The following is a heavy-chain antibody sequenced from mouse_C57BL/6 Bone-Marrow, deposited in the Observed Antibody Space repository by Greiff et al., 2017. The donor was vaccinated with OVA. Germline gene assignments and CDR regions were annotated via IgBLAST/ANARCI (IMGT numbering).Heavy chain of an antibody. V-gene: IGHV5-6*01. CDR3: ARHDAY. J-gene: IGHJ3*01. CDR1: GFTFSSYG. CDR2: ISSGGSYT. Sequence: EVMLVESGGDLVKPGGSLKLSCAASGFTFSSYGMSWVRQTPDQRLEWVATISSGGSYTYYPDSVKGRFTISRDKAKSTLYLQMSSLKSDDTAMYYCARHDAYWGQGTLVTVSA.